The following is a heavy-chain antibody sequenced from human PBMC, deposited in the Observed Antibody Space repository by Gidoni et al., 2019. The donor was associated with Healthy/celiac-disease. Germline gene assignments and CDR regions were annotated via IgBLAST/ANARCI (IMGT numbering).Heavy chain of an antibody. CDR2: ISAYNGNT. D-gene: IGHD3-10*01. V-gene: IGHV1-18*01. CDR1: GYTFTRYG. J-gene: IGHJ4*02. Sequence: QVQLVQSGAAVKKPGASVKVSCKASGYTFTRYGISWVRQAPGQGLEWMGWISAYNGNTNYAQKLQGRVTMTTDTATSTAYMELRSLRSDDTAVYYCARDYQNAYYYGSGLDYWGQGTLVTVSS. CDR3: ARDYQNAYYYGSGLDY.